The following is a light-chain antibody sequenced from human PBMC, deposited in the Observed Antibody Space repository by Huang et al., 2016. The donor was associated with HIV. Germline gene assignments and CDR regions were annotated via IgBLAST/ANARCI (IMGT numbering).Light chain of an antibody. CDR1: QSLVHSDGNTY. Sequence: EVVLTQSPLSLPVTLGQPASISCRSSQSLVHSDGNTYLNWFLQRPGQSPRRLIYKFSKRDSGVPDRFSGSGSGSDFTLKISRVEAEDLGVYYCMQGTHWPLFGPGTKVDIK. V-gene: IGKV2-30*02. J-gene: IGKJ3*01. CDR3: MQGTHWPL. CDR2: KFS.